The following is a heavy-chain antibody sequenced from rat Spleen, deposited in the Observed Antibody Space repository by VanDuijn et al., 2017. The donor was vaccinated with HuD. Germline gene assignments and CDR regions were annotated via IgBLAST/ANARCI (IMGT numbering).Heavy chain of an antibody. CDR1: GFTFSDYN. Sequence: EVQLVESGGGLVEPGGSLKVSCTASGFTFSDYNMAWVRQAPKKGLEWVATISYDGSSTYYRDSVKGRFTISRDYTKSTLYLQMDSLTSEDTATYYCTSSSVEAPYYFDYWGQGVMVTVS. V-gene: IGHV5-7*01. CDR2: ISYDGSST. J-gene: IGHJ2*01. CDR3: TSSSVEAPYYFDY. D-gene: IGHD3-2*01.